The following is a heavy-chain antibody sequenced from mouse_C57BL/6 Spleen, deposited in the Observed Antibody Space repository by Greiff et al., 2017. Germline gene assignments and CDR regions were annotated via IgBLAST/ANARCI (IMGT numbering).Heavy chain of an antibody. CDR3: ARSDYEFAY. CDR1: GFTFSDYG. CDR2: ISNLAYSI. Sequence: EVKLMESGGGLVQPGGSLKLSCAASGFTFSDYGMAWVRQAPRKGPEWVAFISNLAYSIYYADTVTGRFTISRENAKNTLYLEMSSLRSEDTAMYYCARSDYEFAYWGQGTLVTVSA. J-gene: IGHJ3*01. V-gene: IGHV5-15*01. D-gene: IGHD2-4*01.